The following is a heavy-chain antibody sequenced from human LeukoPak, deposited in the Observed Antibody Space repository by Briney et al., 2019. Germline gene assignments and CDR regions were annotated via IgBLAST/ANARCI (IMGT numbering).Heavy chain of an antibody. CDR1: GYTFTSYG. D-gene: IGHD1-7*01. Sequence: GASVKVSCKASGYTFTSYGISWVRQAPGQGLEWMGGIIPIFGTANYAQKFQGRVTITADESTSTAYMELSSLRSEDTAVYYCARDPVIITGTTGGYYYGMDVWGQGTTVTVSS. CDR3: ARDPVIITGTTGGYYYGMDV. V-gene: IGHV1-69*13. CDR2: IIPIFGTA. J-gene: IGHJ6*02.